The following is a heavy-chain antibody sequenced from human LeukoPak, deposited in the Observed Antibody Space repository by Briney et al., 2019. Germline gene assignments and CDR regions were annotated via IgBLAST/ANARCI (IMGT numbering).Heavy chain of an antibody. V-gene: IGHV3-53*01. Sequence: GGSLRLSCAASGFTVSTYCMSWVRQAPGKGLEWVSVIYSGGSTYYSDSVKGRFTISRDNSKTTLYLQMNSLRAEDTAVYYCARVRGGWYFDYWGQGTLVTVSS. CDR1: GFTVSTYC. D-gene: IGHD6-19*01. CDR2: IYSGGST. CDR3: ARVRGGWYFDY. J-gene: IGHJ4*02.